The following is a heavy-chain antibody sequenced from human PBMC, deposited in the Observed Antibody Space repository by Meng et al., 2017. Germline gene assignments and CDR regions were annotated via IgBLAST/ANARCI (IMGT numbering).Heavy chain of an antibody. CDR1: GGSISSSSYY. J-gene: IGHJ4*02. CDR3: ARTGGGSGTPLFD. CDR2: IYYSGST. V-gene: IGHV4-39*07. Sequence: GSLRLSCTVSGGSISSSSYYWGWIRQPPGKGLEWIGSIYYSGSTYCNPSLKSRVTISVDTSKNQFSLKLSSVTAADTAVYYCARTGGGSGTPLFDWGQGTLVTVSS. D-gene: IGHD3-10*01.